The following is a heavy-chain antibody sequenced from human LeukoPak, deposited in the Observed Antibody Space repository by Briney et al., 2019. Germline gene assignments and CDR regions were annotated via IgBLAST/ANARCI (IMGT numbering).Heavy chain of an antibody. J-gene: IGHJ4*02. D-gene: IGHD1-26*01. CDR3: ARGRGSGSYEGYYFDY. V-gene: IGHV3-9*01. CDR2: ISVNSGSI. Sequence: QAGGSLRISCAASGFTFDGYGMSWVRQAPGKGLECVSVISVNSGSIVYADSVKGRFTISRDNAKNSLYLQMNSLRAEDTAVYYCARGRGSGSYEGYYFDYWGQGTLVTVSS. CDR1: GFTFDGYG.